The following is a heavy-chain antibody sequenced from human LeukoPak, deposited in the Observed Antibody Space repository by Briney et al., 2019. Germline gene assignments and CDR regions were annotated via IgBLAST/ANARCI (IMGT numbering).Heavy chain of an antibody. J-gene: IGHJ4*02. CDR2: ISWNSGSI. CDR1: GFTFDDYA. V-gene: IGHV3-9*01. CDR3: AKDISDYYDSSGYYVRGRYFDY. D-gene: IGHD3-22*01. Sequence: QTGRSLRLSCAASGFTFDDYAMHWVRQAPGKGLEWVSGISWNSGSIGYADSVKGRFTISRDNAKNSLYLQMNSLRAEDTALYYCAKDISDYYDSSGYYVRGRYFDYWGQGTLVTVSS.